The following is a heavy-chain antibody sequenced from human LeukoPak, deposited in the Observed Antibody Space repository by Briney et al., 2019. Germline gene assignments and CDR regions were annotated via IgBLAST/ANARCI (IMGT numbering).Heavy chain of an antibody. Sequence: SETLSLTCAVSGGSFSAYYCNWIRQSPGKGLEWIGEINQSGGTNYNPSLKSRVTISLDTSKNQFSLKLSSVTAADTAVYYCARPPFRGYCNAISCSSRFDYWGQGVLVAVSS. D-gene: IGHD2-15*01. CDR1: GGSFSAYY. V-gene: IGHV4-34*01. CDR2: INQSGGT. J-gene: IGHJ4*02. CDR3: ARPPFRGYCNAISCSSRFDY.